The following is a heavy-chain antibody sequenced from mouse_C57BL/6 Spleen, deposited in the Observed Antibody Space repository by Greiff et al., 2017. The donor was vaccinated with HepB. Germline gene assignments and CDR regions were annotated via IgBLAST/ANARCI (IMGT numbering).Heavy chain of an antibody. J-gene: IGHJ4*01. V-gene: IGHV5-6*01. Sequence: DVQLQESGGDLVKPGGSLKLSCAASGFTFSSYGMSWVRQTPDKRLEWVATISSGGSYTYYPDSVKGRFTISRDNAKNTLYLQMSSLKSEDTARYYCASQKQRHAMDYWGQGTSVTVSS. CDR2: ISSGGSYT. CDR1: GFTFSSYG. CDR3: ASQKQRHAMDY.